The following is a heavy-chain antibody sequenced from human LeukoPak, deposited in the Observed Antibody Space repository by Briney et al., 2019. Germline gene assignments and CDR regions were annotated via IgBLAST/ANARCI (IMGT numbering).Heavy chain of an antibody. CDR3: ARDRGGSGSYLRNWYFDI. V-gene: IGHV1-18*01. D-gene: IGHD1-26*01. CDR1: GYTFTSYG. Sequence: ASVKDSCKASGYTFTSYGISWVRQAPGQGLEWMGWISAYNGNTNYPQTLQGRVTVQADTSTSTAYMEVRSLRTDDTAVYYCARDRGGSGSYLRNWYFDIWGRGTLVTVSS. J-gene: IGHJ2*01. CDR2: ISAYNGNT.